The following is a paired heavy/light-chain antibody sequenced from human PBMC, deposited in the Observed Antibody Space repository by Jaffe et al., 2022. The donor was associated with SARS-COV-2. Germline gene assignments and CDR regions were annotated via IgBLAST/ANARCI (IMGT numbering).Light chain of an antibody. CDR3: QQRSNLYT. V-gene: IGKV3-11*01. Sequence: EIVLTQSPATLSLSPGERATLSCRASQSVSSYLAWYQQKPGQAPRLLIYDASNRATGIPARFSGSGSGTDFTLTISSLEPEDFAVYYCQQRSNLYTFGQGTKLEIK. CDR2: DAS. J-gene: IGKJ2*01. CDR1: QSVSSY.
Heavy chain of an antibody. CDR1: GGTFSSYA. CDR3: ARDGIVGAMGDFDY. V-gene: IGHV1-69*01. J-gene: IGHJ4*02. CDR2: IIPIFGTA. Sequence: QVQLVQSGAEVKKPGSSVKVSCKASGGTFSSYAISWVRQAPGQGLEWMGGIIPIFGTANYAQKFQGRVTITADESTSTAYMELSSLRSEDTAVYYCARDGIVGAMGDFDYWGQGTLVTVSS. D-gene: IGHD1-26*01.